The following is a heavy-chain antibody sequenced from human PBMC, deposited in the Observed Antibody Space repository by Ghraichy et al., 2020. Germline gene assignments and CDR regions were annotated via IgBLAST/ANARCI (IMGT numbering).Heavy chain of an antibody. CDR2: IYYSGST. CDR3: ARLNGSGSYWAARYYYYYGMDV. V-gene: IGHV4-39*01. Sequence: SETLSLTCTVSGGSISSSSYYWGWIRQPPGKGLEWIGSIYYSGSTYYNPSLKSRVTISVDTSKNQFSLKLSSVTAADTAVYYCARLNGSGSYWAARYYYYYGMDVWGQGTTVTVSS. J-gene: IGHJ6*02. D-gene: IGHD3-10*01. CDR1: GGSISSSSYY.